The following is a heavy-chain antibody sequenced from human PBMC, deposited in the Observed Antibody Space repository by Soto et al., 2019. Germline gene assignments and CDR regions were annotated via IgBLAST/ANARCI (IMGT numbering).Heavy chain of an antibody. J-gene: IGHJ1*01. Sequence: GASVKVSCKASGYTFTSYGISWVRQAPGQGLEWMGWISAYNGNTNYAQKLQGRVTMTTDTSTSTAYMELRRLRSDDTAVYYCAISGTPVGIAVAGTNAYFQHWGQGTLVTVSS. D-gene: IGHD6-19*01. V-gene: IGHV1-18*01. CDR3: AISGTPVGIAVAGTNAYFQH. CDR2: ISAYNGNT. CDR1: GYTFTSYG.